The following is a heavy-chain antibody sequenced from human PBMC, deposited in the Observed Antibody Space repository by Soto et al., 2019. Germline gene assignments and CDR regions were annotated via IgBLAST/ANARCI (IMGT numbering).Heavy chain of an antibody. CDR3: AREYCSGGSCYSDALDI. V-gene: IGHV3-30-3*01. J-gene: IGHJ3*02. CDR2: ISYDGSNK. CDR1: GFTFSSYA. D-gene: IGHD2-15*01. Sequence: QVQLVESGGGVVQPGRSLRLSCAASGFTFSSYAMHWVRQAPGKGLEWVAVISYDGSNKYYADSVKGRFTISRDNSKNTLSLQMNSLRAEDTAVYYCAREYCSGGSCYSDALDIWGQGTMVTVSS.